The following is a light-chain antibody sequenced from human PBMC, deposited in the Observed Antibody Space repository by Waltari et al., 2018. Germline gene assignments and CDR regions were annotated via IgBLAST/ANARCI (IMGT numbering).Light chain of an antibody. CDR1: QDISTW. V-gene: IGKV1-12*01. CDR3: QQANIFPFA. J-gene: IGKJ3*01. CDR2: AAS. Sequence: DIQLTQSPSSGSASVGDRVNITCRASQDISTWLAWYQQKPGKAPKVLIYAASSLQSGVPSRFSGSGSGTDFTLTITSVQPEDSATYYCQQANIFPFAFGPGTKVHIK.